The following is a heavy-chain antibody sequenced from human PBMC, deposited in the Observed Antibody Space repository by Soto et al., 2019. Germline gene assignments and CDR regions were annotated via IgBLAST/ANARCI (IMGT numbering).Heavy chain of an antibody. Sequence: GGSLRLSCGASGFTFSSYGMHWVRQAPGKGLEWVAVISYDGSNKYYADSVKGRFTISRDNSKNTLYLQMNSLRAEDTAVYYCAKDGVSSTSLYYYYGMDVWGQGTTVTVSS. D-gene: IGHD2-2*01. V-gene: IGHV3-30*18. CDR3: AKDGVSSTSLYYYYGMDV. CDR2: ISYDGSNK. J-gene: IGHJ6*02. CDR1: GFTFSSYG.